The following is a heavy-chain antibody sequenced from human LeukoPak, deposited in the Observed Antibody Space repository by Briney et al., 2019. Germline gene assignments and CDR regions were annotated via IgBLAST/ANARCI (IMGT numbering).Heavy chain of an antibody. J-gene: IGHJ5*02. V-gene: IGHV4-31*03. CDR1: GGSISSGGYY. D-gene: IGHD3-16*02. Sequence: PSQTLSLTCTVSGGSISSGGYYWSWIRQHQGKGLEWIVYIYYSGSTYYNPSLKSRLTISVDTSNNQFSLKLSSVTAADTAVYYCARGSYMITFGGVIAPNWFDPWGQGTLVTVSS. CDR3: ARGSYMITFGGVIAPNWFDP. CDR2: IYYSGST.